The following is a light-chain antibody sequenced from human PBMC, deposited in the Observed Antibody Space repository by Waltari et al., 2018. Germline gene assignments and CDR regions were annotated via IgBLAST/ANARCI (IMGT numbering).Light chain of an antibody. CDR3: AAWDDSLIGRV. CDR2: ANY. V-gene: IGLV1-44*01. Sequence: QSVLTQPPSTSGTPGQTVTISCSGSSSTIGTTTVTWYQQFPGTAPKGLVFANYHRPSGVPNRFSASKSGTSASLVISGLQSEDEGDYFCAAWDDSLIGRVFGGGTTLTVL. J-gene: IGLJ3*02. CDR1: SSTIGTTT.